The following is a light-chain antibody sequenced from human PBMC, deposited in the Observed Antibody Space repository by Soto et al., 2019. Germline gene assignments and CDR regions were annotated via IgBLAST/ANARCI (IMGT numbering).Light chain of an antibody. CDR1: SSDVGGYNY. CDR2: DVS. Sequence: QSALTQPRSVSGSPGQSVTISCTGTSSDVGGYNYVSWYQQHPGKAPKLMIYDVSKRPSGVPDRSSGSKSGNTASLTISGLQAEDEADYYCCSYAGSYTFFGTGTKVTVL. V-gene: IGLV2-11*01. J-gene: IGLJ1*01. CDR3: CSYAGSYTF.